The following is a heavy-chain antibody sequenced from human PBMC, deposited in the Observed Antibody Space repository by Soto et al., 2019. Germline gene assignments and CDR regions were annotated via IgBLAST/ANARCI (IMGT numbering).Heavy chain of an antibody. CDR2: IFHSGNT. J-gene: IGHJ4*02. Sequence: QMQLQESGPGLVKPSETLSLTCVVSGGSITGSDWWTWVRQSPEKGLEWIGEIFHSGNTNYSPSLKSRVTISLDKSANQFSLKVNSVTAADTAIYYCARGRTVGGLFDYWGQGTLVTVSS. D-gene: IGHD1-26*01. V-gene: IGHV4-4*02. CDR3: ARGRTVGGLFDY. CDR1: GGSITGSDW.